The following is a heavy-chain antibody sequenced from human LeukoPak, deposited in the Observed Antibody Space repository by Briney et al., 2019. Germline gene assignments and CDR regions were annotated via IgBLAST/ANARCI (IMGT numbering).Heavy chain of an antibody. CDR2: INAGNGNT. CDR3: ARVPIGSSGWTY. CDR1: GYTFTSYA. Sequence: ASVEVSCKASGYTFTSYAMHWVRQAPGQRLEWMGWINAGNGNTKYSQKFQGRVTITRDTSASTAYMELSSLRSEDTAVYYCARVPIGSSGWTYWGQGTLVTVSS. J-gene: IGHJ4*02. D-gene: IGHD6-19*01. V-gene: IGHV1-3*01.